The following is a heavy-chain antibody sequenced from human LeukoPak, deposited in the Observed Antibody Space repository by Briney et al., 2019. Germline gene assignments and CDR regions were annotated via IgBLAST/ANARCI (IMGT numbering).Heavy chain of an antibody. CDR3: ARDIERYCSGGSCYANYYYGMDV. CDR1: GGSISSGGYY. V-gene: IGHV4-31*03. J-gene: IGHJ6*02. CDR2: IYYSGST. Sequence: PAETLSLTCTVSGGSISSGGYYWSWIRQHPGKGLEWGGYIYYSGSTYYTTSIKSRVPISVDTSKNQFSLKLSSVTAADTAVYYCARDIERYCSGGSCYANYYYGMDVWGQGTTVTVSS. D-gene: IGHD2-15*01.